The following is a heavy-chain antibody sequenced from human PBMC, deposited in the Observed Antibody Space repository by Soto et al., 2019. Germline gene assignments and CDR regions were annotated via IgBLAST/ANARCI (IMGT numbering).Heavy chain of an antibody. D-gene: IGHD3-3*01. Sequence: QVQLQQWGAGLLKPSETLSLTCAVYSGSFSGYYWNWIRQPPGKGLEWIGEIDHSGSTNYSPSLKSRVTISVDTSKKQFSLKLSSVTAADTAVYYCARVGSDFWSGSRPASHYMDVWGKGTTVTVSS. CDR1: SGSFSGYY. CDR3: ARVGSDFWSGSRPASHYMDV. J-gene: IGHJ6*03. CDR2: IDHSGST. V-gene: IGHV4-34*01.